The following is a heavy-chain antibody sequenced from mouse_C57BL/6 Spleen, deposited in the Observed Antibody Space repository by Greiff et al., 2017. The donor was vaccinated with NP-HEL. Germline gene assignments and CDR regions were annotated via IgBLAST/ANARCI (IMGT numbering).Heavy chain of an antibody. CDR3: ARRQLIDY. Sequence: DVKLVDSGGGLVKPGGSLKLSCAASGFTFSDYGMHWVRQAPEKGLEWVAYISSGSSTIYYADTVKGRFTISRDNAKNTLFLQMTSLRSEDTAMYYCARRQLIDYWGQGTTLTVSS. V-gene: IGHV5-17*01. J-gene: IGHJ2*01. D-gene: IGHD3-2*01. CDR2: ISSGSSTI. CDR1: GFTFSDYG.